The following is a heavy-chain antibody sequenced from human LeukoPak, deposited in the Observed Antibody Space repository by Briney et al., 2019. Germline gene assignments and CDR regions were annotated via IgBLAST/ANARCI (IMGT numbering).Heavy chain of an antibody. Sequence: PGRSLRLSCAASGFTFSSYGMHWVRQAPGKGLEWVAVISYDGSNKYYADSVRGRFTVSRDNSKNTLYLQMNSPRAEDTATYYCALKGGHYYHFDAWGQGTLVTVSS. CDR2: ISYDGSNK. CDR1: GFTFSSYG. J-gene: IGHJ4*02. V-gene: IGHV3-30*03. D-gene: IGHD3-22*01. CDR3: ALKGGHYYHFDA.